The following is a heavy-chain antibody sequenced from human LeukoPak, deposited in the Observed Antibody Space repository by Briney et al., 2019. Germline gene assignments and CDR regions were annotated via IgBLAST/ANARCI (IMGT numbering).Heavy chain of an antibody. Sequence: SETLSLTCTVSGGSISIYYWSWIRQPPGKGLEWIGYIYDSGSTNYNPSLKSRVTISVDTSKNQFSLKLSSVTAADTAVYYCARDDYYYYYMDVWGKGTTVTVSS. CDR2: IYDSGST. CDR1: GGSISIYY. CDR3: ARDDYYYYYMDV. J-gene: IGHJ6*03. V-gene: IGHV4-59*12.